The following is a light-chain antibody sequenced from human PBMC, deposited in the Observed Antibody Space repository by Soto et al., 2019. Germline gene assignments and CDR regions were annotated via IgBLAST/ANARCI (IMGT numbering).Light chain of an antibody. CDR1: QSVFSS. J-gene: IGKJ1*01. V-gene: IGKV3-15*01. Sequence: EIVITQSPDTLSVSPGERATLSCRASQSVFSSLAWYQQKPGQAPRLLIYGAATRATGIPARFSGSWSGTVFILTISSLQSEDFAVYYCQQYHNWPAFGQGTKVDIK. CDR2: GAA. CDR3: QQYHNWPA.